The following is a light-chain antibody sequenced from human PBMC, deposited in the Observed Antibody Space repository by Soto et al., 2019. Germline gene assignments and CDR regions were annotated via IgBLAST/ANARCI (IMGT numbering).Light chain of an antibody. CDR2: DVS. CDR1: SSDVGGYNY. CDR3: SSYTSSSTLV. J-gene: IGLJ2*01. Sequence: ALTQPASVSGSPGQSITISCTGTSSDVGGYNYVSWYQQHPGKAPKLVIYDVSNRPSGVSYRFSGSKSGNTASLTISGLQAEDEADYYCSSYTSSSTLVFGGGTKLTVL. V-gene: IGLV2-14*01.